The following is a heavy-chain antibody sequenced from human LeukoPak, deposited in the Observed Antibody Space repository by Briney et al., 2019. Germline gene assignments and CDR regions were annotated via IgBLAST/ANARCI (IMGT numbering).Heavy chain of an antibody. CDR2: ISRRRGYI. CDR1: GFTFSTNA. D-gene: IGHD3-22*01. CDR3: ARGEDYFGSGGYYLSAFDL. Sequence: GGSLTLSRLASGFTFSTNAMNWVRLAPGEGLEGVSSISRRRGYIYYPDSVKGRFTIPIHNVKNSLSLQMNSQRAEHPAVYYGARGEDYFGSGGYYLSAFDLWGQGTMVTVAS. J-gene: IGHJ3*01. V-gene: IGHV3-21*03.